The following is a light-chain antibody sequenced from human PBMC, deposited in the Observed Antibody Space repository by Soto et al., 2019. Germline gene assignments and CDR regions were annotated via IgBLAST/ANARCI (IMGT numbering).Light chain of an antibody. CDR3: CSYGGSYTWV. J-gene: IGLJ3*02. V-gene: IGLV2-11*01. CDR1: SGDVGGYNF. CDR2: DVS. Sequence: QSALTQPRSVSGSPGQSVTISCTGTSGDVGGYNFVSWYQQHPGKAPTLMIFDVSQRPSGVPDRFSGSKSGNTASLTISGLQDDDEADYYCCSYGGSYTWVFGGGTKVTVL.